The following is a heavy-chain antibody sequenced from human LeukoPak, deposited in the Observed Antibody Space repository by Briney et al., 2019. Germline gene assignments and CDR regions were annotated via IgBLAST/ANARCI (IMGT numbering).Heavy chain of an antibody. J-gene: IGHJ6*03. CDR1: GLSFSDYG. CDR2: IRYDGSNK. V-gene: IGHV3-30*02. CDR3: AKRAVLTTFQSSLANYYYYMDV. Sequence: GGSLRLSCAASGLSFSDYGMHWVRQAPGKGLEWVTFIRYDGSNKYYADSVKGRFTISRDNSKNTLYLQMNSLRAEDTAVYYCAKRAVLTTFQSSLANYYYYMDVWGKGTTVTVSS. D-gene: IGHD1-1*01.